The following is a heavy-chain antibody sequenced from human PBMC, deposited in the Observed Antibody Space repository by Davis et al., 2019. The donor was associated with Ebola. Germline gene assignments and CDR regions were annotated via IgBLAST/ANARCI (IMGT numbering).Heavy chain of an antibody. CDR1: GGSFSGYY. CDR3: ARGPRYFDWLLGFDYYYGMDV. Sequence: SETLSLTCAVYGGSFSGYYWSWIRQPPGKGLEWIGEINHSGSTNYNPSLKSRVTISVDTSKNQFSLKLSSVTAADTAVYYCARGPRYFDWLLGFDYYYGMDVWGQGTTVTVSS. J-gene: IGHJ6*02. V-gene: IGHV4-34*01. D-gene: IGHD3-9*01. CDR2: INHSGST.